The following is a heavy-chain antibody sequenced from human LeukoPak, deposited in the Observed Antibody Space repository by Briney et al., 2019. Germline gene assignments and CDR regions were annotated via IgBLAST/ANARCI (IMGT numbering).Heavy chain of an antibody. V-gene: IGHV4-34*01. J-gene: IGHJ1*01. D-gene: IGHD4-23*01. CDR2: ISHGGST. Sequence: PSETLSLTCTVSGGSISSYYWTWIRQPPGKGLEWIGEISHGGSTNYNPSLKSRVTISVDTSKNQFSLKLSSVTAADTAVYYCARYLDYGGNSRVFQHWGQGTLVTVSS. CDR1: GGSISSYY. CDR3: ARYLDYGGNSRVFQH.